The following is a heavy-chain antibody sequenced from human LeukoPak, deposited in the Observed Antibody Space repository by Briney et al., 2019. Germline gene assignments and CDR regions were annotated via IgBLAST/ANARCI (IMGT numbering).Heavy chain of an antibody. CDR3: ARGGYGSGWDYMDV. CDR2: INHSGDT. V-gene: IGHV4-34*01. D-gene: IGHD3-10*01. J-gene: IGHJ6*03. Sequence: SETLSLTCAVYGGSFSGYYWNWIRQPPGKGLEWIGGINHSGDTNYNPSLKSRVTISVDTSKNQFSLKLSSVTAADTAVYYCARGGYGSGWDYMDVWGKGTTVTVSS. CDR1: GGSFSGYY.